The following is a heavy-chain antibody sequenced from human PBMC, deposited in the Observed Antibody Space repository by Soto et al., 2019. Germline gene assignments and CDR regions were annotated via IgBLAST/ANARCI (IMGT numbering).Heavy chain of an antibody. V-gene: IGHV4-34*01. J-gene: IGHJ4*02. D-gene: IGHD3-10*01. Sequence: PSETLSLTCAVYGGSFSGYYWSWIRQPPGKGLEWIGEINHSGSTNYNPSLKSRVTISVDTSKNQFSLKLSSVTAADTAVYYCARSPKYYYGSGSYYTTQDYWGQGTLVTVSS. CDR1: GGSFSGYY. CDR2: INHSGST. CDR3: ARSPKYYYGSGSYYTTQDY.